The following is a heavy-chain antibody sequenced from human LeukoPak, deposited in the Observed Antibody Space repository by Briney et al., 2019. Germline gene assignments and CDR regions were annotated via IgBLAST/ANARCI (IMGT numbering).Heavy chain of an antibody. CDR1: GFTFDDYA. CDR3: AKDRGYNWNVIDY. Sequence: GRSLRPSCAASGFTFDDYAMHWVRQAPGKGLEWVSGISWNSGSIGYADSVKGRFTISRDNAKNSLYLQMNSLRAEDTALYYCAKDRGYNWNVIDYWGQGTLVTVSS. D-gene: IGHD1-1*01. V-gene: IGHV3-9*01. J-gene: IGHJ4*02. CDR2: ISWNSGSI.